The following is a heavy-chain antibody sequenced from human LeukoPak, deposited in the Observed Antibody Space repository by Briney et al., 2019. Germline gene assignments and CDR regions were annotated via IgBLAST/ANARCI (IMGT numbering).Heavy chain of an antibody. CDR1: GFSFGNYG. Sequence: PGRSLRLSCAGTGFSFGNYGMHWVRQAPGKGLEWVAVISYDGSNKYYADPVKGRFTISRDNPKNTLYLQMNSLRAEDTAVYYCAKDPHFGDYPYYFDYWGQGTLVTVSS. V-gene: IGHV3-30*18. CDR3: AKDPHFGDYPYYFDY. CDR2: ISYDGSNK. D-gene: IGHD4-17*01. J-gene: IGHJ4*02.